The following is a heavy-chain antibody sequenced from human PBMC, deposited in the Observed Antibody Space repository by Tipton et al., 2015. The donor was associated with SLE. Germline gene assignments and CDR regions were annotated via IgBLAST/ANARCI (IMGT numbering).Heavy chain of an antibody. Sequence: VQLVQSGGGLVQPGGSLRLTCSGSGFTFSSYAMHWVRQAPGKRLEFVSSITTDGDNTYYADSVQGRFTISRDNSKNTLYLQMSRLRPDDTAVYYCVKWSADSCFSPRGMDVWGQGTTVTVSS. J-gene: IGHJ6*02. V-gene: IGHV3-64D*08. CDR1: GFTFSSYA. D-gene: IGHD3-3*01. CDR2: ITTDGDNT. CDR3: VKWSADSCFSPRGMDV.